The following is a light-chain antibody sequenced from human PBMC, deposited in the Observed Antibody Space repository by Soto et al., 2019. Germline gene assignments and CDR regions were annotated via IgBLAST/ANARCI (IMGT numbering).Light chain of an antibody. V-gene: IGKV1-5*03. CDR3: QHYNSYSEA. J-gene: IGKJ1*01. Sequence: KTQSPATLTGSVGDRVTITCRASQTISSWLAWYQQKPGKAPKLLIYKASTLKSGVPSRFSGSGSGTEFTLTISSLQPDDFATYYCQHYNSYSEAFGQGTKVDI. CDR2: KAS. CDR1: QTISSW.